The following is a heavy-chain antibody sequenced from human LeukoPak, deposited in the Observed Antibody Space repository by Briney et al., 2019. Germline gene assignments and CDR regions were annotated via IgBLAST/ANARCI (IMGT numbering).Heavy chain of an antibody. Sequence: SETLSLTCTVSGGSISSGGYYWSWIRQHPGKGLEWIGYIYYSGSTYYNPSLKSRVTISVDTSKNQFSLKLSSVTAADTAVYYCARAPTDYYDSSGYSYYFDDWGQGTLVTVSS. V-gene: IGHV4-31*03. J-gene: IGHJ4*02. CDR3: ARAPTDYYDSSGYSYYFDD. CDR2: IYYSGST. CDR1: GGSISSGGYY. D-gene: IGHD3-22*01.